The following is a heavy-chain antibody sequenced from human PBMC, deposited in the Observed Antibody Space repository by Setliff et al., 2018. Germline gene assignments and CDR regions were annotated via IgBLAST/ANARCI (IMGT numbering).Heavy chain of an antibody. V-gene: IGHV4-38-2*02. J-gene: IGHJ4*02. Sequence: SETLSLTCTVSGYSISSGYYWGWIRQPPGKGLEWSGSIYHSGSTYYNPSLKSRVTISVDTSKNQFSLKLSSVTAADTAVYYCAKTPNYYDSSGYYYLDYWGQGTLVTVSS. CDR3: AKTPNYYDSSGYYYLDY. CDR1: GYSISSGYY. D-gene: IGHD3-22*01. CDR2: IYHSGST.